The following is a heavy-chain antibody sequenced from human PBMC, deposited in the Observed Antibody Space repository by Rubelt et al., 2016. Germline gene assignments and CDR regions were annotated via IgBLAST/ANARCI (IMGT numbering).Heavy chain of an antibody. V-gene: IGHV1-18*01. CDR1: GYTFTTYG. D-gene: IGHD1-26*01. J-gene: IGHJ4*02. CDR2: ISAYNGNT. CDR3: AREAYSGRYPLIDY. Sequence: QVQLVQSGAEVKKPGASVKVSCKASGYTFTTYGINWVRQAPGQGLEWMGWISAYNGNTTHEQKLQGRVTMTTDTCTSTAYMELRSLRSDDTAVYYCAREAYSGRYPLIDYWGQGTLVTVSS.